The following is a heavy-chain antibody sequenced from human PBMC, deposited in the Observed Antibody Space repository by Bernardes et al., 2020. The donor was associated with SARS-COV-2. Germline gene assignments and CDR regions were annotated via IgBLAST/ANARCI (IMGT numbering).Heavy chain of an antibody. D-gene: IGHD3-10*01. CDR2: ISAYNGNT. Sequence: ASVKVSCKASGYTFTSHGISWVRQAPGQGLEWMGWISAYNGNTNYAQKVQGRVTMTTDTSTNTAYMELRSLRSDDTAVYFCARSGGGSRDFDYWGQGTLVTVSS. CDR3: ARSGGGSRDFDY. CDR1: GYTFTSHG. J-gene: IGHJ4*02. V-gene: IGHV1-18*01.